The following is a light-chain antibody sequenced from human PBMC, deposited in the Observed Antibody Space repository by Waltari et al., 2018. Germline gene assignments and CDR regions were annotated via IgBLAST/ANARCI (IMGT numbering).Light chain of an antibody. CDR3: QSYYTDKHEVI. V-gene: IGLV6-57*03. CDR2: GDK. Sequence: FILTQPHSVSESPGETVTIPCTRSSGSIAGNYVQRYQQRPGSGPTIVFNGDKERPAGVPDRFSGSVDRSSNSASLTISGLKPEDEADYYGQSYYTDKHEVIFGGGTRLTVL. J-gene: IGLJ2*01. CDR1: SGSIAGNY.